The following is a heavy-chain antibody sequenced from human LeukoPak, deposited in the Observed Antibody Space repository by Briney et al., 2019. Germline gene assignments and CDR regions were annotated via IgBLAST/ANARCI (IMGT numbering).Heavy chain of an antibody. CDR1: GFIFNTYA. Sequence: GGSLRLSCAAAGFIFNTYAINWVRQAPGKGLEWASAISGGGDYIYYAHSVKGRFSLSRDSSKNTLYLQMNSLSADDTAVYYCARKLLYYDRSGPSFDYWGQGTLVTVSS. V-gene: IGHV3-23*01. D-gene: IGHD3-22*01. J-gene: IGHJ4*02. CDR3: ARKLLYYDRSGPSFDY. CDR2: ISGGGDYI.